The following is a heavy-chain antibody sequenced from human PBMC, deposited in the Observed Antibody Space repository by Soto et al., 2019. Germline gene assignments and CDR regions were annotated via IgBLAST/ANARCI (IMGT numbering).Heavy chain of an antibody. CDR1: GGSFSAYY. CDR2: INHSGST. CDR3: ATSRHMDV. J-gene: IGHJ6*02. Sequence: QVQLQQWGAGLLKPSETLSLTCAVYGGSFSAYYWSWIRQSPRKGLEWIGEINHSGSTNYNPSLKSRLTISVDTSKNQFSLKLSSVTAADTAVYFCATSRHMDVLGQGTTVTVSS. V-gene: IGHV4-34*01.